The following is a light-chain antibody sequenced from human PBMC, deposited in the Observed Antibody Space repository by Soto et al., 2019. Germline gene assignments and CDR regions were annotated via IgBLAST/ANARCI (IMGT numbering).Light chain of an antibody. J-gene: IGLJ2*01. CDR2: EVS. CDR1: RSDVGGYNY. V-gene: IGLV2-8*01. CDR3: SSYSGTSNVV. Sequence: QSALTQPPSASGSPGQSVIISCTGTRSDVGGYNYVSWYQQHPGKVPKLMIYEVSERPSGVPDRFSGSKSGNTASLTVSGLQAEDEADYYCSSYSGTSNVVFGGGTKLTVL.